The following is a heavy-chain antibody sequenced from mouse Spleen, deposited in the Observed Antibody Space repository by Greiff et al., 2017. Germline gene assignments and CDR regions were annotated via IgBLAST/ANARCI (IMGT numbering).Heavy chain of an antibody. CDR2: ISSGSSTI. J-gene: IGHJ2*01. D-gene: IGHD2-14*01. CDR3: ARGYRYDCYFDY. V-gene: IGHV5-17*01. Sequence: EVHLVESGGGLVKPGGSLKLSCAASGFTFSDYGMHWVRQAPEKGLEWVAYISSGSSTIYYADTVKGRFTISRDNAKNTLFLQMTSLRSEDTAMYYCARGYRYDCYFDYWGQGTTLTVSS. CDR1: GFTFSDYG.